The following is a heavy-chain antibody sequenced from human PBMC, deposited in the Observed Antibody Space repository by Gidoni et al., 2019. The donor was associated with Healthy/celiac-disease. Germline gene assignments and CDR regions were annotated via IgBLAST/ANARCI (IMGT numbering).Heavy chain of an antibody. CDR2: IIPILGIA. Sequence: HVQLVQSGAEVKKPGSSVKVSCKASGVTFSSYAISWVRQAPGKGLEWMGRIIPILGIANYAQKFQGRVTITADKSTSTAYMELSSLRSEDTAVYYCARDNGLVPGYYYYGMDVWVQGTTVTVSS. CDR3: ARDNGLVPGYYYYGMDV. D-gene: IGHD6-6*01. J-gene: IGHJ6*02. CDR1: GVTFSSYA. V-gene: IGHV1-69*09.